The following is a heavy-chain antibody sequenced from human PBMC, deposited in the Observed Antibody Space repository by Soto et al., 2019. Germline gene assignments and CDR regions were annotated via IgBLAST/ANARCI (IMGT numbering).Heavy chain of an antibody. CDR1: GFTFSSYG. V-gene: IGHV3-48*02. D-gene: IGHD6-6*01. CDR3: ARDSASYSSSSGSYWYFDL. CDR2: ISTGSATI. J-gene: IGHJ2*01. Sequence: EVQLVESGGGLVQPGGSLRLSCAASGFTFSSYGMNWVRQTPGKGLEWVSYISTGSATIYYAESVKGRLTTSRDNAKNLLYLQMDSLRDEDTAVYFCARDSASYSSSSGSYWYFDLWGRGTLVTVSS.